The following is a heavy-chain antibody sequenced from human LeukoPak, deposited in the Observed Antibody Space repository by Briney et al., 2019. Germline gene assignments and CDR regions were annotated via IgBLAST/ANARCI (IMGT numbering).Heavy chain of an antibody. D-gene: IGHD3-22*01. CDR3: ARHVVAVGFDY. Sequence: GGSLRLSCAASGFTFSTYTMNWVRQAPGKGLEWVSPITSSSSYIYYADSVKGRFTISRDNAKNSLYLQMNSLRAEDTAVYYCARHVVAVGFDYWGQGTLVTVSS. V-gene: IGHV3-21*01. J-gene: IGHJ4*02. CDR2: ITSSSSYI. CDR1: GFTFSTYT.